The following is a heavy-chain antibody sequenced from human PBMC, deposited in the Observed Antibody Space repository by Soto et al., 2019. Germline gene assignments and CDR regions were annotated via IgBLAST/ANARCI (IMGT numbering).Heavy chain of an antibody. CDR3: AHDILTYRYYYYGMDV. J-gene: IGHJ6*01. D-gene: IGHD3-9*01. CDR1: GFTFSSYG. Sequence: QVQLVESGGGVVQPGRSLRLSCAASGFTFSSYGMHWVRQAPGKGLEWVAVISYDDNNKYYADSVKARFTISRDNSKNTLYLQMNSLRAEDTAIYYCAHDILTYRYYYYGMDVW. V-gene: IGHV3-30*03. CDR2: ISYDDNNK.